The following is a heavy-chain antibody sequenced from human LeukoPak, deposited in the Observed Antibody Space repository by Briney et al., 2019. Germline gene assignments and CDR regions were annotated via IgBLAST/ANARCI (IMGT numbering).Heavy chain of an antibody. CDR2: IYYNGNT. V-gene: IGHV4-39*01. Sequence: SETLSLTCTVSGGSISSSSYSWGWIRQPPGKGLEWIGSIYYNGNTYYNASLKSRVTISVDTPKNQSSLKLSSVTAADTAVYYCARQPELSVRRFDYWGQGTLVTVSS. J-gene: IGHJ4*02. CDR3: ARQPELSVRRFDY. CDR1: GGSISSSSYS. D-gene: IGHD3-10*01.